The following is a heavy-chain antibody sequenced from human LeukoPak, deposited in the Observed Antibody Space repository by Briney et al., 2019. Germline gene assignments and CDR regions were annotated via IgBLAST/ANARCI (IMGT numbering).Heavy chain of an antibody. V-gene: IGHV1-69*05. CDR2: IIPIFGTA. J-gene: IGHJ4*02. CDR1: GGTFSSYA. D-gene: IGHD1-26*01. CDR3: ARGGYSGQEFGVIVY. Sequence: ASVKVSCKASGGTFSSYAISWVRQAPGQGLEWMGGIIPIFGTANYAQKFQGRVTITTDESTSTAYMELSRLRSDDTAVYYCARGGYSGQEFGVIVYWGPGTLGNVSP.